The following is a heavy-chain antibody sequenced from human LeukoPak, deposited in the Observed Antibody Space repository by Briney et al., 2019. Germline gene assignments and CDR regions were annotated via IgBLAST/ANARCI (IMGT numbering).Heavy chain of an antibody. CDR2: ISSSSSYI. V-gene: IGHV3-21*01. CDR3: ARYSNPGIAAAGSFDY. Sequence: GGSLRLSCAASGFTFSSYSMNWVRQAPGKGLEWVSSISSSSSYIYYADSVKGRFTISRDNAKNSLYLQMNSLRAEDTAVYYCARYSNPGIAAAGSFDYWGQGTLVTVSS. D-gene: IGHD6-13*01. J-gene: IGHJ4*02. CDR1: GFTFSSYS.